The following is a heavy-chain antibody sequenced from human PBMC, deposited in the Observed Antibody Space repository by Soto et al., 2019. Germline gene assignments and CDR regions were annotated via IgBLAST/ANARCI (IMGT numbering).Heavy chain of an antibody. CDR2: INPNSGGT. V-gene: IGHV1-2*02. D-gene: IGHD6-6*01. J-gene: IGHJ4*02. CDR3: ARSVSTIAARPDY. CDR1: GYTFTGYY. Sequence: ASVKVSCKASGYTFTGYYMHWVRQAPGQGLEWMGWINPNSGGTNYAQKFQGRVTMTRGTSISTAYMELSRLRSDDTAVYYCARSVSTIAARPDYWGQGTLVTVSS.